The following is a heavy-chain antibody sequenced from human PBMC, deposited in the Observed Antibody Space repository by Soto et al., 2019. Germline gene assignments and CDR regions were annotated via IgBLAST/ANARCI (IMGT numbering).Heavy chain of an antibody. D-gene: IGHD7-27*01. V-gene: IGHV1-69*01. CDR2: IIPIFGTA. Sequence: QVQLVQSGAEVKKPGSSVKVSCKASGGTFSSYAISWVRQAPGQGLEWMGGIIPIFGTANYAQKFQARVTITADESTSTAYIELSSLRSEDTAVYYCARVPGQPSGSARAFYIWGQGTMVTVSS. CDR3: ARVPGQPSGSARAFYI. CDR1: GGTFSSYA. J-gene: IGHJ3*02.